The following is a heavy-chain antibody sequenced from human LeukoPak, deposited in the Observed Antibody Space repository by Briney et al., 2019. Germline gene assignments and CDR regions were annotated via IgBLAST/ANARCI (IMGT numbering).Heavy chain of an antibody. CDR3: ARAYSGSHGYFDY. CDR1: GGTFSSYA. CDR2: IIPIFGTA. D-gene: IGHD1-26*01. J-gene: IGHJ4*02. Sequence: ASVKVSCKASGGTFSSYAISWVRQAPGQGLEWMVGIIPIFGTANYAQKFQGRFTITADESTSTAYMELSSLRSEDTAVYYCARAYSGSHGYFDYWGQGTLVTVSS. V-gene: IGHV1-69*13.